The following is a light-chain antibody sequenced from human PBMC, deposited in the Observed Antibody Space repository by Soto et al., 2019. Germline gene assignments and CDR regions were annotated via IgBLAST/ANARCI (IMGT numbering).Light chain of an antibody. CDR2: AAS. J-gene: IGKJ1*01. CDR3: QEYNSVHGWT. V-gene: IGKV1-27*01. CDR1: QGMTKN. Sequence: DIQMTQSPSSLSASVGDRVTITCRASQGMTKNLAWYQKKPGKVPKLLIYAASTLQSGVPSRFSGSGSGTDFTVTIISLQPVDVSTYYCQEYNSVHGWTFGQGTNVEIK.